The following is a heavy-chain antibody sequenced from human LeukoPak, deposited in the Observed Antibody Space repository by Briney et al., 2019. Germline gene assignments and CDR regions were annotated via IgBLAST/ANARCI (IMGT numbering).Heavy chain of an antibody. Sequence: PSETLSLTCTVSGGSISSYYWSWIRQPAGQGLEWIGRMYTSGSTNYNPSLKSRVTMSVDTSKNQFSLNLSSVTAADTAVYYCARSSPFTFGGAIVNPFDSWGQGTLVTVSS. D-gene: IGHD3-16*02. J-gene: IGHJ4*02. CDR2: MYTSGST. CDR1: GGSISSYY. CDR3: ARSSPFTFGGAIVNPFDS. V-gene: IGHV4-4*07.